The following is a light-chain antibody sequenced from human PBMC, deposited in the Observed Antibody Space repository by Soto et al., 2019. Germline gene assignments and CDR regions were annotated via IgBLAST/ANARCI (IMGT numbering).Light chain of an antibody. J-gene: IGLJ2*01. V-gene: IGLV2-14*01. CDR3: SSFTSSSSREVV. CDR1: SSDVGGYDY. CDR2: EVR. Sequence: QSALTQPASVSGSPGQSITISCTGTSSDVGGYDYVSWYQQHPGKAPKLMIYEVRNRPSGVSNRFSGSKSGNTASLTISGLQAEDEADYYCSSFTSSSSREVVVGGGTKVTVL.